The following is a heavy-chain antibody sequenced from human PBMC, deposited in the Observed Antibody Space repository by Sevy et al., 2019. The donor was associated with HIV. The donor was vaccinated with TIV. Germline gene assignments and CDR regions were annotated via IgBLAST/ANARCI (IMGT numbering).Heavy chain of an antibody. J-gene: IGHJ4*02. Sequence: ASVKVSCKVSGYTLSELSMHWVRLAPGKGLEWMGSFDPEDDETTYAQKFQGRVTMTEDTSTDTAYMELSSLRSEDTAVYYCATTKDYYDSSGSPFDYWGQGTLVTVSS. CDR2: FDPEDDET. V-gene: IGHV1-24*01. D-gene: IGHD3-22*01. CDR1: GYTLSELS. CDR3: ATTKDYYDSSGSPFDY.